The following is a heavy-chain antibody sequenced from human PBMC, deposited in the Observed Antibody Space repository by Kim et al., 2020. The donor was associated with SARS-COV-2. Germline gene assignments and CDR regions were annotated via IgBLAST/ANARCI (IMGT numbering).Heavy chain of an antibody. J-gene: IGHJ2*01. Sequence: GGSLRLSCVASGFTFSEYYMSWIRQAPGKGLEWLSHISGSSGSTIYADAVSGRVTISRDYAKHSLFLQLNSLRAEEAAFYYCASGGLYRDF. CDR2: ISGSSGST. CDR3: ASGGLYRDF. CDR1: GFTFSEYY. V-gene: IGHV3-11*03. D-gene: IGHD2-2*02.